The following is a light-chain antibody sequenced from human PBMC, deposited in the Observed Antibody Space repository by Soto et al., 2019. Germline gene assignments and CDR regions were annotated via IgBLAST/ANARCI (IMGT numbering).Light chain of an antibody. CDR3: SSHTYSSTLVV. CDR2: SDT. V-gene: IGLV1-44*01. J-gene: IGLJ2*01. Sequence: QSVLTQPPSASGTPGQRVTLSCAGSSSNIGGNYVTWYQQVQGTAPKNLIYSDTRRPSGVPDRFSGSKSGTSASLAIRGLQAEDDAAYYCSSHTYSSTLVVFGGGTKLTVL. CDR1: SSNIGGNY.